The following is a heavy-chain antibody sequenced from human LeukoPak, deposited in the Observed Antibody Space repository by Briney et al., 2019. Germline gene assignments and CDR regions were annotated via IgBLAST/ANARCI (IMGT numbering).Heavy chain of an antibody. CDR2: IYTSGST. V-gene: IGHV4-4*07. CDR3: ARAHRSYDFWSGSLDD. J-gene: IGHJ4*02. CDR1: GDSISNYY. Sequence: PSETLSLTCTVSGDSISNYYWSWIRQPAGKGLEWIGRIYTSGSTNYNPSLKSRVTMSVDTSKNQFSLKLSSVTAADTAVYYCARAHRSYDFWSGSLDDWGQGTLVTVSS. D-gene: IGHD3-3*01.